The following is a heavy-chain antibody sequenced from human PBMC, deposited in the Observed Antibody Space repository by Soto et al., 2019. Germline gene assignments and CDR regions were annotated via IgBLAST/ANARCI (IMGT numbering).Heavy chain of an antibody. CDR1: GGSFSGYY. CDR2: INHSGST. CDR3: ARGPIIAARKNWFDP. D-gene: IGHD6-6*01. J-gene: IGHJ5*02. Sequence: SETLSLTCAVYGGSFSGYYWSWIRQPPGKGLEWIGEINHSGSTNYNPSLKSRVTISVDTSKNQFSLKLSSVTAADTAVYYCARGPIIAARKNWFDPWGQGTLVTVSS. V-gene: IGHV4-34*01.